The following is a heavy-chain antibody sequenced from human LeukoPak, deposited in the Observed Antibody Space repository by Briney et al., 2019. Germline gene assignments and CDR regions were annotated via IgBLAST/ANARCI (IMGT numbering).Heavy chain of an antibody. V-gene: IGHV3-48*01. CDR2: ISSSSSTI. J-gene: IGHJ4*02. Sequence: GGSLRLSCAASGFTFSSYSMNWVRQAPGKGLEWVSYISSSSSTIYYADSVKGRFTISRDNAKNSLYLQMNSLRAEDTAVYYCARDRGYCSGGSCHSPPPHFDYWGQGTLVTVSS. CDR1: GFTFSSYS. D-gene: IGHD2-15*01. CDR3: ARDRGYCSGGSCHSPPPHFDY.